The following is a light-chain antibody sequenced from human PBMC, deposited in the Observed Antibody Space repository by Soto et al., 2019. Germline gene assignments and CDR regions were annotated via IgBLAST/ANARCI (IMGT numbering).Light chain of an antibody. Sequence: QSELTQPPSVSGSPGQSVGISCTGTSSDVGSNNRVSWYQQPPGSAPKLIIYDVSNRPSGIPDRFSGSKSANTASLTISGLQTEDEADYYCSSYTTSNTYVFGTGTKVTVL. CDR2: DVS. V-gene: IGLV2-18*02. CDR1: SSDVGSNNR. J-gene: IGLJ1*01. CDR3: SSYTTSNTYV.